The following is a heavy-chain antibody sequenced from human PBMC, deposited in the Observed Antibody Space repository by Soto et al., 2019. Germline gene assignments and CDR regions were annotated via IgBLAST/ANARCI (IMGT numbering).Heavy chain of an antibody. Sequence: QLQLQESGPGLVKPSETLSLTCTVSGGSISSSSYYWGWIRQPPGKGLEWIGSIYYSGSTYYNPSLKSRVTISVDTSKNQFSLKLSSVTAADTAVYYCATTVEYDYVWGSYRYPPDYWGQGTLVTVSS. CDR1: GGSISSSSYY. V-gene: IGHV4-39*01. CDR3: ATTVEYDYVWGSYRYPPDY. CDR2: IYYSGST. J-gene: IGHJ4*02. D-gene: IGHD3-16*02.